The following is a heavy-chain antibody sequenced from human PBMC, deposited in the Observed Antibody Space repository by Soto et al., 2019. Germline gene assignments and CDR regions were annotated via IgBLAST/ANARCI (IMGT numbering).Heavy chain of an antibody. CDR2: INPNSGGT. CDR1: GYTFTGYY. J-gene: IGHJ4*02. V-gene: IGHV1-2*04. Sequence: QVQLVQSGAEVKKPGASVKVSCKASGYTFTGYYMHWVRQAPGQGLEWMGWINPNSGGTNYAQKFQGWVTITRDTSISTAYMELSRLRSDDTAVYYCARGDRANTERRGGWYVKDYWGQGTLVTVSS. CDR3: ARGDRANTERRGGWYVKDY. D-gene: IGHD6-19*01.